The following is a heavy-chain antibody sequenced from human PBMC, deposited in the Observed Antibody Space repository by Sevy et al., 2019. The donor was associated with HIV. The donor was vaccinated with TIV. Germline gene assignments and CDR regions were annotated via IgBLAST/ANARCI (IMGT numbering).Heavy chain of an antibody. J-gene: IGHJ6*03. V-gene: IGHV3-30*18. Sequence: GGSLRLSCAASGFTFSSYCMHWVRQAPGKGLEWVAVISYDGSNKYYADSVKGPFTISKDNSKNTLYLQMNSLRAEDTAAYYCAKEGSSSWTNYYYYMDVWGKGTTVTVSS. CDR2: ISYDGSNK. D-gene: IGHD6-13*01. CDR3: AKEGSSSWTNYYYYMDV. CDR1: GFTFSSYC.